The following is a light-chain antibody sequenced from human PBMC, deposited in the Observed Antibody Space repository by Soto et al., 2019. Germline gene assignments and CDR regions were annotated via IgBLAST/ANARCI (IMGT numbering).Light chain of an antibody. CDR3: QQRSNWVT. Sequence: EIVLTQSPVTLSLSPGERATLSCRASQSVDSTYLAWYQQKPDQSPRLLIYATSTRAAGIPDRFSGSGSGTDFTLTISSLEPEDFAVYYCQQRSNWVTFGQGTRLEIK. J-gene: IGKJ5*01. V-gene: IGKV3D-20*02. CDR2: ATS. CDR1: QSVDSTY.